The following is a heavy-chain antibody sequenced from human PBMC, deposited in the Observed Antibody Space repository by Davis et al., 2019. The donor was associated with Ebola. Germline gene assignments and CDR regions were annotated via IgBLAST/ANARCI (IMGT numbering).Heavy chain of an antibody. CDR2: ISYDGSNK. V-gene: IGHV3-30-3*01. J-gene: IGHJ4*02. CDR3: ARAGRGYSYGYY. D-gene: IGHD5-18*01. CDR1: GFTFSSYA. Sequence: PGGSLRLSCAASGFTFSSYAMHWVRQAPGKGLEWVAVISYDGSNKYYADSVKGRFTISRDNSKNTLYLQMTSLRAEDTAVYYCARAGRGYSYGYYWGQGTLVTVSS.